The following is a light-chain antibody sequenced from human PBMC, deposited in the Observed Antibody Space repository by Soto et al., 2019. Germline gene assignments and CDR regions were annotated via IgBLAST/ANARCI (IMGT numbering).Light chain of an antibody. Sequence: DIQVTQSPSSLSASVGDRVTITCRASQDISGHLAWYQQKPGKVPKLLIYEASTLQSRVPSRFSASGSGTDFTLTISSLQPEDVATDYCQKYNGTPRTFGQGTKVELK. V-gene: IGKV1-27*01. CDR1: QDISGH. CDR2: EAS. J-gene: IGKJ1*01. CDR3: QKYNGTPRT.